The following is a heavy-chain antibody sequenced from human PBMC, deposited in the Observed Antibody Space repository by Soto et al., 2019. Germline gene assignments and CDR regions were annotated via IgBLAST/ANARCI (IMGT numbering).Heavy chain of an antibody. V-gene: IGHV5-51*01. CDR2: IYPGDSDT. CDR3: ARSPDVAATRCFDT. J-gene: IGHJ5*02. Sequence: GKGLEWMGIIYPGDSDTKYSPSFQGQVTISVDKSISTAYLQWSSLKASDTAMYYCARSPDVAATRCFDTWGQGLLVS. D-gene: IGHD2-15*01.